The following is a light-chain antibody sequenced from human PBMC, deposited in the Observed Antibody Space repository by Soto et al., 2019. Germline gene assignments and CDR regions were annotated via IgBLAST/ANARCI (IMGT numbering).Light chain of an antibody. CDR1: QSVSTS. CDR3: QVGDVWPT. J-gene: IGKJ1*01. CDR2: DAS. V-gene: IGKV3-11*01. Sequence: IVLTQSPATLSLSPGERAALSCRASQSVSTSLAWYQHKPGQAPRLIIYDASKRAPGIPARFSGSGSGTNFPLTISSPEPEVFAVYYCQVGDVWPTFGKGTKVVIK.